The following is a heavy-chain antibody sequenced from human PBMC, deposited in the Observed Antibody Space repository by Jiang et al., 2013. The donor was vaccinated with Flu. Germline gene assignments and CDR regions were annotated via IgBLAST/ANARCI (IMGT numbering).Heavy chain of an antibody. D-gene: IGHD3-22*01. J-gene: IGHJ4*02. CDR2: ISWNSGSI. CDR1: GFTFDDYA. Sequence: LSCAASGFTFDDYAMHWVRQAPGKGLEWVSGISWNSGSIGYADSVKGRFTISRDNAKNSLYLQMNSLRAEDTALYYCAKATPSEHYYDSSGYYYFDYWGQGTLVTVSS. V-gene: IGHV3-9*01. CDR3: AKATPSEHYYDSSGYYYFDY.